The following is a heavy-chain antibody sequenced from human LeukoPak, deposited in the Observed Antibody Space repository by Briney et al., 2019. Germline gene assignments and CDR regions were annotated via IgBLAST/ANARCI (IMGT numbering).Heavy chain of an antibody. CDR3: AKDTYSSGWYDD. J-gene: IGHJ5*02. CDR2: ISGSGGST. V-gene: IGHV3-23*01. Sequence: GGSLRLSCAASGFTFSSYAMSWVRQAPGKGLEWVSAISGSGGSTYYADSVKGRFTISRDNSKNTLYLQMNSLSAEDTAVYYCAKDTYSSGWYDDWGQGTLVTVSS. CDR1: GFTFSSYA. D-gene: IGHD6-19*01.